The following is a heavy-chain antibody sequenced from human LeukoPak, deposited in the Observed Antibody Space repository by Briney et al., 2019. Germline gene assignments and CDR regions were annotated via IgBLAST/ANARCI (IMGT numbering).Heavy chain of an antibody. CDR1: GFTFSSYW. CDR2: IKQDGSEK. CDR3: ARWLRMEYYYGSGSFAFDP. V-gene: IGHV3-7*01. J-gene: IGHJ5*02. D-gene: IGHD3-10*01. Sequence: PGGSLRLSCAASGFTFSSYWMSWVRQAPGKGLEWVANIKQDGSEKYYVDSVKGRFTISRDNAKNSLYLQMNSLRAEDTAVYYCARWLRMEYYYGSGSFAFDPWGQGTLVTVSS.